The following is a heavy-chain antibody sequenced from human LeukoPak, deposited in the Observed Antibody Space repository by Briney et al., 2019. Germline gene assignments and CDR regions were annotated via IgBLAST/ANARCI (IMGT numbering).Heavy chain of an antibody. CDR3: VRDQYSYAHAAH. CDR1: GFTVSSNY. D-gene: IGHD5-18*01. CDR2: IYSGGTT. J-gene: IGHJ4*02. Sequence: GGSLRLSCQASGFTVSSNYMSWVRQAQGKGLEWVSVIYSGGTTYYADSVKGRFTISRDNSKNTLHLQMNSLRAEDTAVYYCVRDQYSYAHAAHWGQGTLVTVSS. V-gene: IGHV3-66*01.